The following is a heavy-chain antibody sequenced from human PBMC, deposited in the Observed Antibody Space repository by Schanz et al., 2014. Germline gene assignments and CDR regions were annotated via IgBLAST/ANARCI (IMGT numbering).Heavy chain of an antibody. Sequence: QVQLVQSGAEVKKPGASVKVSCKTSGYSFSDYFIHWVRQAPGQGLEWMGWISAYNGNTDYAQKFQGRVTMTTDTSTSAAYMELRSLRSDDTAVYYCARRYYGSGSYWFFDLWGRGTLVTVSS. CDR2: ISAYNGNT. J-gene: IGHJ2*01. V-gene: IGHV1-18*04. CDR3: ARRYYGSGSYWFFDL. D-gene: IGHD3-10*01. CDR1: GYSFSDYF.